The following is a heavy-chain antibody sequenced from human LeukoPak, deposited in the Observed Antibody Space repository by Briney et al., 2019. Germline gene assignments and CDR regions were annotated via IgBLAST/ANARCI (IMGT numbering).Heavy chain of an antibody. CDR2: ISGSGGST. V-gene: IGHV3-23*01. J-gene: IGHJ4*02. CDR1: GFTFSSYA. Sequence: GGSLRLSCAASGFTFSSYAMSWVRQAPGKGLEWVSAISGSGGSTYYADSVKGRFTISRDNSKNTLYLQMNSLRAEDTAVYYCAKDLIGAVTGPSVDYWGQGTLVTVSS. CDR3: AKDLIGAVTGPSVDY. D-gene: IGHD6-19*01.